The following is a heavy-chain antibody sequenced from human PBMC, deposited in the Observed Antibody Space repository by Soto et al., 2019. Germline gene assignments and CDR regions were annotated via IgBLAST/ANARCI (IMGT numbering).Heavy chain of an antibody. CDR3: ARVIGGGWELPSELDY. CDR1: GFTFSDYY. Sequence: QVQLVESGGGLVKPGGSLRLSCAASGFTFSDYYMSWIRQAPGKGLEWVSYISSSSSYTNYADSVKGRFTISRDNAKNSLYLQMNSLRAEDTAVYYCARVIGGGWELPSELDYWGQGTLVTVSS. J-gene: IGHJ4*02. CDR2: ISSSSSYT. D-gene: IGHD1-26*01. V-gene: IGHV3-11*05.